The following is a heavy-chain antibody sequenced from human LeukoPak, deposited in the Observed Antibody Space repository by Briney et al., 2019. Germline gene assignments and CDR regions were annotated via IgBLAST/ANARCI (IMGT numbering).Heavy chain of an antibody. CDR3: AKDRGNIVVVPAAMVFDY. CDR1: GFTFSSYS. Sequence: GGSLRLSCAASGFTFSSYSMNWVRQAPGKGLEWVSAISGSGGSTYYADSVKGRFTISRDNSKNTLYLQMNSLRAEDTAVYYCAKDRGNIVVVPAAMVFDYWGQGTLVTVSS. J-gene: IGHJ4*02. D-gene: IGHD2-2*01. V-gene: IGHV3-23*01. CDR2: ISGSGGST.